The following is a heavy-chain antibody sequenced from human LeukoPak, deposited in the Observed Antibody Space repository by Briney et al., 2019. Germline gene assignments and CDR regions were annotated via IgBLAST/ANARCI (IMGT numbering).Heavy chain of an antibody. CDR1: GFTFSSYE. D-gene: IGHD3-3*01. CDR3: ARENSYYDFWSGYYNWFDP. Sequence: PGGSLRLSCAASGFTFSSYEMNWVRQAPGKGLEWVSSISSSSIYIYYADSVKGRFTISRDNAKNSLYLQMNSLRAEDTAVYYCARENSYYDFWSGYYNWFDPWGQGTLVTVSS. CDR2: ISSSSIYI. J-gene: IGHJ5*02. V-gene: IGHV3-21*01.